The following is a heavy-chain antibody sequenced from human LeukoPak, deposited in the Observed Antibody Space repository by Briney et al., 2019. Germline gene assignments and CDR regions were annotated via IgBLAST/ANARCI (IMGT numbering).Heavy chain of an antibody. CDR2: IYYSGST. Sequence: KPSETLSLTCTVSGGSISSYYWSWIRQPPGQGLEWIGYIYYSGSTNYNPSLKSRVTISVDTSKNQFSLKLSSVTAADTAVYYCARGVGDGDYGDYWGQGTLVTVSS. D-gene: IGHD4-17*01. J-gene: IGHJ4*02. CDR3: ARGVGDGDYGDY. V-gene: IGHV4-59*01. CDR1: GGSISSYY.